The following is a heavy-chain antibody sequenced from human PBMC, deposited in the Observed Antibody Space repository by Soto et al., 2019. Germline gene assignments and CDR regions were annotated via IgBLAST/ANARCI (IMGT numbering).Heavy chain of an antibody. CDR2: ISYDGSLQ. D-gene: IGHD5-18*01. CDR1: GFAFSSYG. CDR3: VSDRGYGHASVPYS. Sequence: QAQLVESGGGVVQPGRSLRLSCAASGFAFSSYGMHWVRQAPGTGLEWVAVISYDGSLQHYADSVKGRFTISRDNSKNMWLLQIRSLRAEDTAVYYCVSDRGYGHASVPYSWGQGTLVSVSS. J-gene: IGHJ4*02. V-gene: IGHV3-30*03.